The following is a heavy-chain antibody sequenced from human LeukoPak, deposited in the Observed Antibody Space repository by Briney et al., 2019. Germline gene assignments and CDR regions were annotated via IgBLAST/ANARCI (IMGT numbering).Heavy chain of an antibody. D-gene: IGHD3-22*01. CDR2: ISFNGGIT. V-gene: IGHV3-23*01. Sequence: GGTLRLSCAASGFTFSHYGMTWVRQAPGMGLEWVSSISFNGGITYYPDSMKGRFTISRDNYKNTLYLQMNSLRAEDTAVYYCAKRDSSGNYFLDYWGQGTLVTVSS. CDR1: GFTFSHYG. J-gene: IGHJ4*02. CDR3: AKRDSSGNYFLDY.